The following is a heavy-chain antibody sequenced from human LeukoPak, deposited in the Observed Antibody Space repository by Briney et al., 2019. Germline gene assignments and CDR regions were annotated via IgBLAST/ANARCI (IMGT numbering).Heavy chain of an antibody. V-gene: IGHV1-8*01. CDR3: ARLGITMIGNNWFDP. CDR1: GYTFTSYD. Sequence: AASVKVSCKASGYTFTSYDINWVRQATGQGLEWMGWMNPNSGNTGYAQKFQGRVTMTRNTSISTAYMELSSLRSEDTAVYYCARLGITMIGNNWFDPWGQGTLVTVSS. J-gene: IGHJ5*02. D-gene: IGHD3-22*01. CDR2: MNPNSGNT.